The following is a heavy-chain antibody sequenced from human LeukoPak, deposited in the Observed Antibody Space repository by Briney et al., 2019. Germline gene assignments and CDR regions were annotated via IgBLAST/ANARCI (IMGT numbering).Heavy chain of an antibody. Sequence: GASVKVSCKASGYTFTGYYMHWVRQAPGQGLEWMGWINPNSGGTNYAQKFQGRVTMTRDTSISTAYMGLSRLRSDDTAVYYCARVREQWLVYDAFDIWGQGTMVTVPS. CDR1: GYTFTGYY. V-gene: IGHV1-2*02. CDR2: INPNSGGT. J-gene: IGHJ3*02. CDR3: ARVREQWLVYDAFDI. D-gene: IGHD6-19*01.